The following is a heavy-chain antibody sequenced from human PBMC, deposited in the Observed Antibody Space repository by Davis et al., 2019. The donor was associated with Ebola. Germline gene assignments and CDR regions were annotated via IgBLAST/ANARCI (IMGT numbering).Heavy chain of an antibody. D-gene: IGHD6-6*01. CDR3: ARMAQYSSSSEYDY. CDR2: IKQDGSEK. V-gene: IGHV3-7*03. CDR1: GFTFSSYW. J-gene: IGHJ4*02. Sequence: GGSLRLSCAASGFTFSSYWMSWVRQAPGKGLEWVANIKQDGSEKYYVDSVKGRFTISRDNAKNSLYLQMNSLRAEETAMYYCARMAQYSSSSEYDYWGQGTLVTVSS.